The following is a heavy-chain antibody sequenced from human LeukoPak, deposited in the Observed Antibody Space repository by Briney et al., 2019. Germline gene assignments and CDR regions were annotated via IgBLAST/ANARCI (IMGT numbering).Heavy chain of an antibody. CDR1: GGSISSYY. D-gene: IGHD1/OR15-1a*01. Sequence: SETLSLTCTVSGGSISSYYWSWIRQPPGKGLEWIGSIYHSGSTYYNPSLKSRVTISVDTSKNQFSLKLSSVTAADPAVYYCARDEEQYYYGMDVWGQGTTVTVSS. CDR2: IYHSGST. CDR3: ARDEEQYYYGMDV. V-gene: IGHV4-38-2*02. J-gene: IGHJ6*02.